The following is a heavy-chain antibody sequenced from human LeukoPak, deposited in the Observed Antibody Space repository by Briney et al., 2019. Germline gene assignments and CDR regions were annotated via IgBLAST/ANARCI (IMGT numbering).Heavy chain of an antibody. CDR3: ARDWPDIVVVPAASDY. D-gene: IGHD2-2*01. CDR2: IKQDGSEK. Sequence: GGSLRLSCAASGFTFSSYWMSRVRQAPGKGLEWVANIKQDGSEKYYVDSVKGRFTISRDNAKNSLYLQMNSLRAEDTAVYYCARDWPDIVVVPAASDYWGQGTLVTVSS. V-gene: IGHV3-7*01. J-gene: IGHJ4*02. CDR1: GFTFSSYW.